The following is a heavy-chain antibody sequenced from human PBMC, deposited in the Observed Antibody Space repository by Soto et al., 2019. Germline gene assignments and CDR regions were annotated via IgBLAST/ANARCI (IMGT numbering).Heavy chain of an antibody. Sequence: QVQLVESGGGVVQPGRSLRLSCAASGFTFSSYGMHWVRQAPGKGLEWVAVISYDGSNKYYADSVKGRFTISRDNSKNTLYLQMNSLRAEDRAVYYCAKGGYCSSTSCYSRGEDAFDIWGQGTMVTVSS. CDR3: AKGGYCSSTSCYSRGEDAFDI. CDR1: GFTFSSYG. D-gene: IGHD2-2*01. J-gene: IGHJ3*02. V-gene: IGHV3-30*18. CDR2: ISYDGSNK.